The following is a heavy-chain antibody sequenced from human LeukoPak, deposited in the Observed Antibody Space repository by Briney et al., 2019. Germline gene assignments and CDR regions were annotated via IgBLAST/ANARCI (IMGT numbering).Heavy chain of an antibody. D-gene: IGHD6-19*01. CDR2: ISYDGSNK. CDR3: AKDGAAVANGFDY. J-gene: IGHJ4*02. CDR1: GFTFSSYG. Sequence: GRYLRLSCAASGFTFSSYGMHWVRQAPGKGLEWVAVISYDGSNKYYADSVKGRFTISRDNSKNTLYLQMNSLRAEDTAVYYCAKDGAAVANGFDYWGQGTLVTVSS. V-gene: IGHV3-30*18.